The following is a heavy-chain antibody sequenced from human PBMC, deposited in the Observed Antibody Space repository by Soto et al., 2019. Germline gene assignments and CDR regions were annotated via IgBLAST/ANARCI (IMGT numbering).Heavy chain of an antibody. CDR3: AKVVGATDY. D-gene: IGHD1-26*01. CDR2: ISYDGSNK. V-gene: IGHV3-30-3*01. Sequence: GGSLRLSCAASGFTFSSYAMHWVRQAPGKGLEWVAVISYDGSNKYYADSVKGRFTISRDNSKNTLYLQMNSLRAEDTAVYYCAKVVGATDYWGQGTLVTVSS. J-gene: IGHJ4*02. CDR1: GFTFSSYA.